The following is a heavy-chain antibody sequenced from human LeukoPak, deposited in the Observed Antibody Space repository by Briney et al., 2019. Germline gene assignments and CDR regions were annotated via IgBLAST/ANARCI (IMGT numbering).Heavy chain of an antibody. V-gene: IGHV3-30*18. CDR2: ISYDGREE. CDR1: GFTFSDYA. D-gene: IGHD1-26*01. CDR3: VKISGTKGGDYDY. Sequence: GGSLRLSCAASGFTFSDYAMHWARQAPGKGLEWVALISYDGREEFYANPVKGRFTISRDNPKKTVHLQMNNLRAGDTAVYHCVKISGTKGGDYDYWGKGTLVTVSS. J-gene: IGHJ4*02.